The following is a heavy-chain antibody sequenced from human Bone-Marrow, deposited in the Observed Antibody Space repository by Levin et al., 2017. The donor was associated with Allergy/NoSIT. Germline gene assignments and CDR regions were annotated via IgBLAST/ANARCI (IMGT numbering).Heavy chain of an antibody. CDR3: AIYGSGNDYSAFDI. CDR1: GFTVSSNH. CDR2: IYSGGRG. V-gene: IGHV3-53*01. D-gene: IGHD3-10*01. Sequence: GESLKISCAASGFTVSSNHMSWVRQAPGKGLEWVSLIYSGGRGYYADYVRGRFTISRDNSKNTLYLQLNSLRVEDTAVYYCAIYGSGNDYSAFDIWGQGTMVTVSS. J-gene: IGHJ3*02.